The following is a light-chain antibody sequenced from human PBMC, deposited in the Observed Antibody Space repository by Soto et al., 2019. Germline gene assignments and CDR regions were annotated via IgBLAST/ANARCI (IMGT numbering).Light chain of an antibody. CDR1: QSVSSSY. CDR3: KQYGSAPGS. Sequence: EIVLTQSPGTLSLSPGERATLSCRASQSVSSSYLAWYQQKPGQAPSLLIYGASTRATGIPDRFSGCGSGTDFALTIGRLEPEDCAVYYCKQYGSAPGSFGQGPRWIS. V-gene: IGKV3-20*01. J-gene: IGKJ1*01. CDR2: GAS.